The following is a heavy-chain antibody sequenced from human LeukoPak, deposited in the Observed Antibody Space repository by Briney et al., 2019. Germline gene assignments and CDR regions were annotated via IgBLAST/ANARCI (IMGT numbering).Heavy chain of an antibody. Sequence: GGSLRLSCAASGFTFSSYAMSWVRQAPGKGLEWVSAISGSGGSTYYADSVKGRFTISRDNSKNTLYLQMNSLRAENTAVYYCAKDGDDCSSTSCYSPFDYWGQGTLVTVSS. CDR2: ISGSGGST. D-gene: IGHD2-2*01. CDR1: GFTFSSYA. V-gene: IGHV3-23*01. J-gene: IGHJ4*02. CDR3: AKDGDDCSSTSCYSPFDY.